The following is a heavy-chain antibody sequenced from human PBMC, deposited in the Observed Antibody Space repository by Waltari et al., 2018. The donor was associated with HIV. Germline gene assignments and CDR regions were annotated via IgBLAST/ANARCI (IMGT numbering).Heavy chain of an antibody. V-gene: IGHV3-74*01. J-gene: IGHJ4*02. CDR3: ARDLYYGADY. Sequence: EVQLVESGGGLVQPGGSLRLSCAASGFTFSKYWMHWIRQAPGKGLEWVSRIECDGSTTYYVDSVKGRFTISRDNAKNTLYLQMNYLSAEDTAVYFCARDLYYGADYWGQGTLVTVSS. CDR2: IECDGSTT. D-gene: IGHD3-10*01. CDR1: GFTFSKYW.